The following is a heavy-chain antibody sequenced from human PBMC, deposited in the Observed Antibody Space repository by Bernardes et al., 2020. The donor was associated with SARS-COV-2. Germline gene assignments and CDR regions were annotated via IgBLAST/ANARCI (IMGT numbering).Heavy chain of an antibody. V-gene: IGHV3-23*01. CDR2: ISGSGGST. D-gene: IGHD2-2*01. CDR3: AKDRRYCSSTTCFIYDGSDI. Sequence: GGSLRLSCVASGFTFSSYAMSWVRQAPGKGLEWVSAISGSGGSTYYADSVKGRFTISRDNSKNTLYLQMNSLRVEDSAVYFCAKDRRYCSSTTCFIYDGSDIWGQGTLVTVSS. CDR1: GFTFSSYA. J-gene: IGHJ3*02.